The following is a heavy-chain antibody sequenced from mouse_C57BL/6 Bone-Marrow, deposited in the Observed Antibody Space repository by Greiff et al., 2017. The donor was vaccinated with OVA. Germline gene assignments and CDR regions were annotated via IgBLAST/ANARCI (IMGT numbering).Heavy chain of an antibody. CDR1: GYSFTDYN. CDR3: SRNDGYYSYYYAMDY. V-gene: IGHV1-39*01. CDR2: INPNYGTT. Sequence: EVQLQQSGPELVKPGASVKISCKASGYSFTDYNMNWVKQSNGKSLEWIGVINPNYGTTSYNQKFKGKATFTVDQSSSTAYMQLNSLTSEDSAVYYCSRNDGYYSYYYAMDYWGQGTSVTVSS. D-gene: IGHD2-3*01. J-gene: IGHJ4*01.